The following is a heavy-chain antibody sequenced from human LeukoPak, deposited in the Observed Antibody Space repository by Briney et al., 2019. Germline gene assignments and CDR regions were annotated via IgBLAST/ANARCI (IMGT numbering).Heavy chain of an antibody. CDR2: ISWNSGSI. CDR1: GFTFDDYA. V-gene: IGHV3-9*01. D-gene: IGHD2-2*01. J-gene: IGHJ3*02. CDR3: AKDWGYCSSTSCYPDAFDI. Sequence: GRSLRLSRAASGFTFDDYAMHWVRQAPGKGLEWVSGISWNSGSIGYADSVKGRFTISRDNAKNSLYLQMNSLRAEDTALYYCAKDWGYCSSTSCYPDAFDIWGQGTMVTVSS.